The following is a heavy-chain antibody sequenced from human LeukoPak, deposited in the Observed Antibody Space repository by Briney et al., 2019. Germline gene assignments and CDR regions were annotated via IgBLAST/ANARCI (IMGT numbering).Heavy chain of an antibody. Sequence: SETLSLTCTVSGGSISSYYWSWIRQPPGKALEWIGYIYYSGSTYYNPSLKSRVTISVDTSKNQFSLKLSSVTAADTAVYYCARDRRIGEHDYWGQGTLVTVSS. J-gene: IGHJ4*02. D-gene: IGHD1/OR15-1a*01. CDR2: IYYSGST. V-gene: IGHV4-59*06. CDR1: GGSISSYY. CDR3: ARDRRIGEHDY.